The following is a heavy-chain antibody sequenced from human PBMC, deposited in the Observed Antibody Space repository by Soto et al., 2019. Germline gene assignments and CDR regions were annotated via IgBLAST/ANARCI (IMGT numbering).Heavy chain of an antibody. D-gene: IGHD3-10*01. Sequence: PGGSLRLSCAASCFTFSYYSMNWVRQAPGKGLEWVSSISSSSTYINYADALKGRFSISRDNSNNSLFLLMNSLRAEDTAVYYCARGRKFNSATGAYYYYYGMAVRGKGTTVTDSS. CDR3: ARGRKFNSATGAYYYYYGMAV. J-gene: IGHJ6*04. V-gene: IGHV3-21*01. CDR2: ISSSSTYI. CDR1: CFTFSYYS.